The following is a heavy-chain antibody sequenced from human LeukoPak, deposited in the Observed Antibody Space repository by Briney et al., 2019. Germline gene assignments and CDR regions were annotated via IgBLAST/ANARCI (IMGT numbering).Heavy chain of an antibody. Sequence: WVRQAPGQGLEWLGRTYYRSKWYNDYAVSVKSRITINPDTSKNQFSLQLNSVTPEDTAVYYCARDTSRPLDYWGQGTLVTVSS. CDR2: TYYRSKWYN. J-gene: IGHJ4*02. V-gene: IGHV6-1*01. CDR3: ARDTSRPLDY. D-gene: IGHD6-6*01.